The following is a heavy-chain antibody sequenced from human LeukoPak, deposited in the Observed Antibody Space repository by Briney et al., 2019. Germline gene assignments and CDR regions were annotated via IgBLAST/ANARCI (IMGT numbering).Heavy chain of an antibody. CDR1: GFTFSSIW. J-gene: IGHJ6*02. D-gene: IGHD2-8*01. Sequence: GGSLRLSCAASGFTFSSIWMSWVRQAPGKGLEWVANIKHDGSETNYVDSVKGRFSISRDNAKNSLHLQMNSLRVEDTAVYYCATNGGPHGMDVWGLGTTVTVSS. CDR2: IKHDGSET. V-gene: IGHV3-7*02. CDR3: ATNGGPHGMDV.